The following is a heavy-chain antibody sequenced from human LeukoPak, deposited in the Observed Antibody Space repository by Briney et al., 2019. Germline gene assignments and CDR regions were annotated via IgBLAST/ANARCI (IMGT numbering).Heavy chain of an antibody. CDR3: ATDGAVAGTAYPEY. CDR2: INPNSGGT. Sequence: GASVTVSCKASGYTFTGYYIHWVRQAPGQGLEWMGWINPNSGGTNYAQKFQGRVTMTRDTSISTAYMELSSLTSDDTALYYCATDGAVAGTAYPEYWGQGTLVTVSS. V-gene: IGHV1-2*02. D-gene: IGHD6-19*01. J-gene: IGHJ4*02. CDR1: GYTFTGYY.